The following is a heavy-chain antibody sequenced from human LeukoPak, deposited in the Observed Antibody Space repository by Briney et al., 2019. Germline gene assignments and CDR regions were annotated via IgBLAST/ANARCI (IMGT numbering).Heavy chain of an antibody. V-gene: IGHV1-46*01. CDR3: TRESPSSGWFDP. CDR2: INPSGGST. J-gene: IGHJ5*02. CDR1: GYTFTSYY. Sequence: ASVKVSCKASGYTFTSYYMHWVRQAPGQGLEWMGIINPSGGSTRYARKFQGRVTMTRDTSTSTVYMELSSLRSEDRAVYYCTRESPSSGWFDPWGQGTLVTVSS. D-gene: IGHD6-19*01.